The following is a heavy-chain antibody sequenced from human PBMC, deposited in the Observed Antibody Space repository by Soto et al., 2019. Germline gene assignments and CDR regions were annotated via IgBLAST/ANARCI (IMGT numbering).Heavy chain of an antibody. D-gene: IGHD1-26*01. V-gene: IGHV4-39*01. CDR2: IYYSGST. CDR1: GGSISSSSYY. CDR3: ARYWVFGMGVPQVSDY. J-gene: IGHJ4*02. Sequence: PSETLSLTCTVSGGSISSSSYYWGWIRQPPGKGLEWIGTIYYSGSTYYNPSLKSRVTISVDTSKNQFSLKLSSVTAAETAVYYCARYWVFGMGVPQVSDYWAQGTLVTVSS.